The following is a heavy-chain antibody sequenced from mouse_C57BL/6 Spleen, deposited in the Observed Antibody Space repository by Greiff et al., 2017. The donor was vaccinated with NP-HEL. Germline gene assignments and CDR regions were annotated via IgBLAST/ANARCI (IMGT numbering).Heavy chain of an antibody. CDR3: ARDRDGYYGYFDV. CDR2: ISDGGSYT. J-gene: IGHJ1*03. Sequence: EVKLVESGGGLVKPGGSLKLSCAASGFTFSSYAMSWVRQTPEKRLEWVATISDGGSYTYYPDNVKGRFTISRDNAKNNLYLQMSHLKSEDTAMYYCARDRDGYYGYFDVWGTGTTVTVSS. CDR1: GFTFSSYA. D-gene: IGHD2-3*01. V-gene: IGHV5-4*01.